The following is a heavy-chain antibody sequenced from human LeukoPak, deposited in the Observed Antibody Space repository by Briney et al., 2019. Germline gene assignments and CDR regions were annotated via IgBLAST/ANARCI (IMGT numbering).Heavy chain of an antibody. D-gene: IGHD3-3*01. Sequence: ASVNVSCKASGYTFTSYDINWVRQATGQGLEWMGWMNPNSGNTGYAQKFQGRVTMTRNTSISTAYMELSSLRSEDTAVYYCARGGGVRFLEWLFDWGQGTLVTVSS. V-gene: IGHV1-8*01. CDR1: GYTFTSYD. CDR2: MNPNSGNT. CDR3: ARGGGVRFLEWLFD. J-gene: IGHJ4*02.